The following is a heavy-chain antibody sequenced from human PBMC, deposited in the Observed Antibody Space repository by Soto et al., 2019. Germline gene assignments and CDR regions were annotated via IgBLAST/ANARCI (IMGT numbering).Heavy chain of an antibody. Sequence: GGSLRLSCAASVFTFSSYAMSWVRQAPGKGLEWVSAISGSGGSTYYADSVKGRFTISRDNSKNTLYLQMNSLRAEDTAVYYCAKEGDSSSWYSRGSLDYWGQGTLVTVSS. D-gene: IGHD6-13*01. CDR3: AKEGDSSSWYSRGSLDY. V-gene: IGHV3-23*01. CDR2: ISGSGGST. J-gene: IGHJ4*02. CDR1: VFTFSSYA.